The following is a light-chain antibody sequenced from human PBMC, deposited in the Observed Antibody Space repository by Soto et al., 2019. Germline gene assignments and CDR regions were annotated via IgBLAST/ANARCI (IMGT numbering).Light chain of an antibody. CDR3: QHRSNWPYT. V-gene: IGKV3-11*01. J-gene: IGKJ2*01. Sequence: EIVLTQSPATLSLSPGERATLSCRASQSVGSYLPWYQLKPGQAPRVLIYDASNRATGIPARCSGSGSGTDFTRIINSLEPEESAGSSGQHRSNWPYTFGQGTKLEIK. CDR2: DAS. CDR1: QSVGSY.